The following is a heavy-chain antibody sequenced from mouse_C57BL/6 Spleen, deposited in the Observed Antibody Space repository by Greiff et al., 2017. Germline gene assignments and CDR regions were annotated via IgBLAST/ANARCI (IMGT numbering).Heavy chain of an antibody. V-gene: IGHV1-72*01. CDR1: GYTFTSYW. CDR2: IYPNSGGT. Sequence: VQLQQPGAELVKPGASVKLSCKASGYTFTSYWMPWVKQRPGRGLEWIGWIYPNSGGTKYNEKFKSKATLTVDKPSSTAYMQLSSLTSDDSAVYYCSRAGYGSFYFDYWGQGTTLTVSS. CDR3: SRAGYGSFYFDY. J-gene: IGHJ2*01. D-gene: IGHD1-1*02.